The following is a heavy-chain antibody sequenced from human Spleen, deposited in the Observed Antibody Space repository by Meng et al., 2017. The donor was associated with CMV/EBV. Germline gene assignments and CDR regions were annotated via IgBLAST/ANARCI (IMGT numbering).Heavy chain of an antibody. CDR2: INQDGSEK. CDR1: GFTFGNYW. Sequence: GESLKISCAGSGFTFGNYWLTWVRQAPGKGLEWVASINQDGSEKYYVASVKGRFTISRDNAKNSLYLQMNSLRAEDTAVYYCARDSSSSSTYYYRGMDVWGQGTTVTVSS. D-gene: IGHD6-6*01. V-gene: IGHV3-7*03. CDR3: ARDSSSSSTYYYRGMDV. J-gene: IGHJ6*02.